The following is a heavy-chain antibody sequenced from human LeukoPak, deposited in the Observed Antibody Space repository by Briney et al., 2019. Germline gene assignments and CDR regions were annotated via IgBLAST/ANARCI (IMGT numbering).Heavy chain of an antibody. CDR3: ARLGYCSGGSCYSEWYYYYYMDV. D-gene: IGHD2-15*01. V-gene: IGHV4-59*01. CDR1: GGSISSYY. CDR2: IYYSGST. Sequence: PSETLSLTCTVSGGSISSYYWSWIRQPPGKGLERIGYIYYSGSTNHNPSLKSRVTISLDTSKNQFSLKLSSVTAADTAVYYCARLGYCSGGSCYSEWYYYYYMDVWGKGTTVTISS. J-gene: IGHJ6*03.